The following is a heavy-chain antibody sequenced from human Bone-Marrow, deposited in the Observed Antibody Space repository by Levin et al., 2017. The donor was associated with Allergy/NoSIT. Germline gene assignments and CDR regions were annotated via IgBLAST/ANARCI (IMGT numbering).Heavy chain of an antibody. CDR2: ISYEGKNV. J-gene: IGHJ4*02. D-gene: IGHD5-12*01. CDR3: ARVKGRDSGYDFLGDY. CDR1: GFTFSNYG. V-gene: IGHV3-30*03. Sequence: GGSLKLSCAASGFTFSNYGIYWVRQAPGKGLEWVAVISYEGKNVHYADSVMGRFTISRDNSKNTVYLQMNSLRVEDTAVYYCARVKGRDSGYDFLGDYWGQGTLVTVSS.